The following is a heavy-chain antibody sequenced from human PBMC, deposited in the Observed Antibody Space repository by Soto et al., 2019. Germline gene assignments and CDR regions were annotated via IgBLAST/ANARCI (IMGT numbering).Heavy chain of an antibody. V-gene: IGHV4-30-4*01. Sequence: SETLSLTCTVSGGSISSGDYYWSWIRQPPEKGLEWIGYIYYSGSTYYNPSLKSRVTISVDTSKNQFSLKLSSVTAADAAVYYCAIALNMATTARHLDSWGQGTLVTAPQ. CDR3: AIALNMATTARHLDS. CDR1: GGSISSGDYY. J-gene: IGHJ4*02. D-gene: IGHD5-12*01. CDR2: IYYSGST.